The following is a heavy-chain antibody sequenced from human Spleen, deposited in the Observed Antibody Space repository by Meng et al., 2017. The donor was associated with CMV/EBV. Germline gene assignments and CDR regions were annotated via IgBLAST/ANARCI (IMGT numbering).Heavy chain of an antibody. CDR1: GFTFSDYY. V-gene: IGHV3-11*04. Sequence: GESLKISCAASGFTFSDYYMTWIRQAPGKGLEWVSYIDTTGSITVYADSVKGRFTVSRDNARNSLYLQMNSLRDEDTAVYYCVRDGGGSHTKYFHNWGQGTLVTVSS. CDR2: IDTTGSIT. J-gene: IGHJ1*01. CDR3: VRDGGGSHTKYFHN. D-gene: IGHD1-26*01.